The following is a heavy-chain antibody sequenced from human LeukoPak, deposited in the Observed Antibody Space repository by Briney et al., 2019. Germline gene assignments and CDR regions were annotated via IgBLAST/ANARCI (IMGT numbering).Heavy chain of an antibody. Sequence: WGYLRLSCAASGFTVSSNYLSWLGQAPGQGLEWGSVIYSGGRTYYADSVNSGFTISSDTSKTTFYLQMNSLRAEDTAVYYCARVSVGATMAHYWGQGTLVTVSS. CDR2: IYSGGRT. CDR1: GFTVSSNY. CDR3: ARVSVGATMAHY. J-gene: IGHJ4*02. V-gene: IGHV3-53*01. D-gene: IGHD1-26*01.